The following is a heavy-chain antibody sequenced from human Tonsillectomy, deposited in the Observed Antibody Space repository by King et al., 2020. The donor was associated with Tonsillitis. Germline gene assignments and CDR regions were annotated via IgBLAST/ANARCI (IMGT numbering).Heavy chain of an antibody. Sequence: QLVQSGAEVKKPGASVKVSCKASGYTFTDYYIHWVRQAPGQGLEWMGWINPNNGATSYAQKFQGRVTMTRDTSISTAYMDLSWLSSDDTAVYYCARDLLQAVAVYFFADWGQGTLVTVSS. J-gene: IGHJ4*02. D-gene: IGHD6-19*01. V-gene: IGHV1-2*02. CDR3: ARDLLQAVAVYFFAD. CDR2: INPNNGAT. CDR1: GYTFTDYY.